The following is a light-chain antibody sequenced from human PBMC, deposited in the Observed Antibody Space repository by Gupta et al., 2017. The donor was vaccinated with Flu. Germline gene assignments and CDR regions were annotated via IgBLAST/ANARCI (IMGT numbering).Light chain of an antibody. CDR1: QSLLHSNGYNY. V-gene: IGKV2-28*01. CDR2: LGS. Sequence: DVVMTQSPLSLPVTLAESVSLSCRSSQSLLHSNGYNYLNWYLQKPGQSPQLLIYLGSNRASGVPDRFSGSGSGTDFTLKISRVEAEDVGVYYCMQALQSPFTFGPGTKVDIK. J-gene: IGKJ3*01. CDR3: MQALQSPFT.